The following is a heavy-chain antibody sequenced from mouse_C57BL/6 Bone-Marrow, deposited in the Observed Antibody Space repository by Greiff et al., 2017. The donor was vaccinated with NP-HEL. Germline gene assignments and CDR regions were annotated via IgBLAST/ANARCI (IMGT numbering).Heavy chain of an antibody. J-gene: IGHJ4*01. CDR1: GFTFSDYG. CDR2: ISSGSSTI. Sequence: DVKLVESGGGLVKPGGSLKLSCAASGFTFSDYGMHWVRQAPEKGLEWVAYISSGSSTIYYADTVKGRFTISRDNAKNTLFLQMTSLRSEDTAMYYCASMVTTRDAMDYWGQGTSVTVSS. D-gene: IGHD2-2*01. V-gene: IGHV5-17*01. CDR3: ASMVTTRDAMDY.